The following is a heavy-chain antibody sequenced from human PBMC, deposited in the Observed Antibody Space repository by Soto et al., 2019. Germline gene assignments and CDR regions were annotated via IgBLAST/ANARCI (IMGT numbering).Heavy chain of an antibody. Sequence: QVQLVQSGAEVKKPGASVKVSCKASGYTFTSYGINLVRQATGQGLEWMGWMNPNSGNTGYAQKFQGRVNMPRNTSISTAYMELSSLRSEDTAVYYCAGSFSSSYYSYRIDVWGQGTTVTFPS. CDR3: AGSFSSSYYSYRIDV. D-gene: IGHD6-6*01. J-gene: IGHJ6*02. CDR1: GYTFTSYG. CDR2: MNPNSGNT. V-gene: IGHV1-8*01.